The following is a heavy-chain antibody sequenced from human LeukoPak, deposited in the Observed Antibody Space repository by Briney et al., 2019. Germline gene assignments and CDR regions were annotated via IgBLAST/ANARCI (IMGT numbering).Heavy chain of an antibody. D-gene: IGHD6-13*01. CDR3: ARGWYRQQLTPTKSCYFDY. Sequence: SETLSLTCAVYGGSFSGYYWSWIRQPPGKGLEWIGEINHSGSTNYNPSLKSRVTISVDTSKNQFSLKLSSVTAADTAVYYCARGWYRQQLTPTKSCYFDYWGQGTLVTVSS. CDR2: INHSGST. CDR1: GGSFSGYY. J-gene: IGHJ4*02. V-gene: IGHV4-34*01.